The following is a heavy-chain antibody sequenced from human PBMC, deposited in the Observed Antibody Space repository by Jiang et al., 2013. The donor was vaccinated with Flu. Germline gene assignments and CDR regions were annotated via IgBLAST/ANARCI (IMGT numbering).Heavy chain of an antibody. CDR2: AFYTGST. D-gene: IGHD2-21*02. CDR3: ARSKSDQGLY. V-gene: IGHV4-39*07. J-gene: IGHJ4*02. Sequence: GPGLVKPSETLSPTCTVSGDSVSSNAFYWAWIRQSPGKGLEWIGSAFYTGSTYYNPSLKSRVTISVDTSSNQFSLKLSSVTAADTALYYCARSKSDQGLYWGQGTLVTVSS. CDR1: GDSVSSNAFY.